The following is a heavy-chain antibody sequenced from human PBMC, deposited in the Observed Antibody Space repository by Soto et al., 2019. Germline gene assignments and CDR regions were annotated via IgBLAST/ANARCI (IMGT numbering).Heavy chain of an antibody. D-gene: IGHD6-6*01. CDR1: GGTFSSYA. V-gene: IGHV1-69*01. CDR3: ARGEAGSSSRGWYFDL. J-gene: IGHJ2*01. CDR2: SVPIFGTA. Sequence: QVQLVQSGAEVKKPGSSVKVSCKASGGTFSSYAISWVRQAPGQGLEWMGGSVPIFGTANYAQKFQGRVTITADEYTSTADRELSSRRSEDTAVYYCARGEAGSSSRGWYFDLWGRGTLVTVSS.